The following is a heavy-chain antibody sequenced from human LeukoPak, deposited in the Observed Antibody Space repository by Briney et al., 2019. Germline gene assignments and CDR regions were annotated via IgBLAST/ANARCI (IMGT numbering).Heavy chain of an antibody. J-gene: IGHJ4*02. CDR1: GYTLHNYG. V-gene: IGHV1-18*01. D-gene: IGHD3-9*01. Sequence: ASDPVSCLASGYTLHNYGISWVRQAPAPGREWLGWISAYNGNTNYAQQLQGRVTITTDTSTSTAYMELRSLRFDDTAVYYCARDGGSVYDILTGYYSHYFADWGQGTLVTVSS. CDR2: ISAYNGNT. CDR3: ARDGGSVYDILTGYYSHYFAD.